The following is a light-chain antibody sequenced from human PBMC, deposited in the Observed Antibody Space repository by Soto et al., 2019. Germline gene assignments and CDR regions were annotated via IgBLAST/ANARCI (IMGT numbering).Light chain of an antibody. CDR3: SSYTTTNTLI. CDR1: SSDVGRYNY. CDR2: DVT. V-gene: IGLV2-14*01. Sequence: QSVLTQAASVSGSPGQSITISCTGTSSDVGRYNYVSWYQQHPGKAPKLIIYDVTNRPSGVSDRFSGSKSGNTASLTISGLQAEDEADYYCSSYTTTNTLIFGGGTKVTVL. J-gene: IGLJ2*01.